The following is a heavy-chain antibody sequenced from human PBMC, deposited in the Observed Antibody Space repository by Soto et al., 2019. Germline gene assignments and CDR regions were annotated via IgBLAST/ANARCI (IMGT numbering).Heavy chain of an antibody. D-gene: IGHD2-21*01. J-gene: IGHJ3*02. CDR1: GDSVSSNSAA. Sequence: QVQLQQSGPGLVKPSQTLSLTCAISGDSVSSNSAAWNWIRQSPSRGLEWLGRTYYRSQWYHGYGRFVKSRITINPDTSKNHFSLHLNSVTPEDTAVYYCARERGFLSEAFDIWGRGTMVTVSS. CDR2: TYYRSQWYH. CDR3: ARERGFLSEAFDI. V-gene: IGHV6-1*02.